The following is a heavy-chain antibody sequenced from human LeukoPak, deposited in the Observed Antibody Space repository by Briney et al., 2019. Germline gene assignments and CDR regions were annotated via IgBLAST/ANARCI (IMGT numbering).Heavy chain of an antibody. Sequence: GGSLRLSCPASGFTFSSYSMNWVRQAPGKGLEWVSSISSSSSYIYYADSVKGRFTISRDNAKNSLYLQMNSLRAEDTAVYYCAYSTVTTFGFDYWGQGTLVTVSS. CDR1: GFTFSSYS. D-gene: IGHD4-17*01. CDR2: ISSSSSYI. CDR3: AYSTVTTFGFDY. V-gene: IGHV3-21*01. J-gene: IGHJ4*02.